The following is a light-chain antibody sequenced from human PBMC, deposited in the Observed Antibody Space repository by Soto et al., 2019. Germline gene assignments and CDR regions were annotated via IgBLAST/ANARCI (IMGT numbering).Light chain of an antibody. V-gene: IGKV3-11*01. J-gene: IGKJ1*01. CDR3: QQHSNWPRT. Sequence: EIVLTQSPATLSLSPGERATLSCRASQSVSSYLAWYQQKHGQAPRLLIYDASNRATGIPARFSGSGSGTDFTLTISSLEPEDFAVYYCQQHSNWPRTFGQGTKVESK. CDR2: DAS. CDR1: QSVSSY.